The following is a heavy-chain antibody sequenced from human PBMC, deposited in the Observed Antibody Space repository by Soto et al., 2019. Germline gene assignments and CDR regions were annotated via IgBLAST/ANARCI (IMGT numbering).Heavy chain of an antibody. CDR1: GFSLSTSGMC. CDR2: IDWDDDK. CDR3: ARIRVVPAAKTYYCYRMDV. D-gene: IGHD2-2*01. J-gene: IGHJ6*02. V-gene: IGHV2-70*01. Sequence: SGPTLVNPTQTLTLTCTVSGFSLSTSGMCVSWIRQPPGKALEWLALIDWDDDKYYSTSLKTRLTISKDTSKNQVVLTMTNMDPVDTATYYCARIRVVPAAKTYYCYRMDVWGQGTTVTVSS.